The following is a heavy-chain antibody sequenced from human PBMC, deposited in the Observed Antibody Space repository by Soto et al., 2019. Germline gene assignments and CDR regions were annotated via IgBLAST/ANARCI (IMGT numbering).Heavy chain of an antibody. D-gene: IGHD6-13*01. V-gene: IGHV3-21*01. J-gene: IGHJ6*02. CDR1: GFTFSSYS. CDR2: ISSSSSYI. CDR3: ARDTPYSSSWVLYGTYV. Sequence: EVQLVESGGGLVKPGGSLRLSCAASGFTFSSYSMNWVRQAPGKGLEWVSSISSSSSYIYYADSVKGRFTISRDNAKKSLYLQMNSLRGEDTAVYYCARDTPYSSSWVLYGTYVRGQGTTVTVSS.